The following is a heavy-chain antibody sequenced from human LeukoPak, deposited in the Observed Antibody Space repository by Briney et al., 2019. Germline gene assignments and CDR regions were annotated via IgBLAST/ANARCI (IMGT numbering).Heavy chain of an antibody. CDR1: GGSISSGGYY. D-gene: IGHD3-22*01. CDR2: IFHSGST. J-gene: IGHJ5*02. CDR3: ARAYYYDSGAYYPNWFDP. Sequence: SQTLSLTCTVSGGSISSGGYYWSWIRQHPGKGLEWIGSIFHSGSTYYNPSLKSRVTISVDTSKNQVSLRLSSVTAADTAVYYCARAYYYDSGAYYPNWFDPWGQGTLVTVSS. V-gene: IGHV4-39*07.